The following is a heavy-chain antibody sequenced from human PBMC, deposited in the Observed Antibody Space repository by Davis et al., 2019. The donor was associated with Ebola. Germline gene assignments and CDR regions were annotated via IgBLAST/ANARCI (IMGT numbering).Heavy chain of an antibody. CDR1: GASFTNHY. CDR3: ARVSALRIGFDM. D-gene: IGHD4-17*01. Sequence: PGGSLRLSCTVSGASFTNHYWNWIRQPPGKGLEWIGYIYDSGSTNYNPSLNSRVTISLDTSKNQFSLNLRSVTAADTAVYYCARVSALRIGFDMWGQGTMVTVSS. V-gene: IGHV4-59*11. J-gene: IGHJ3*02. CDR2: IYDSGST.